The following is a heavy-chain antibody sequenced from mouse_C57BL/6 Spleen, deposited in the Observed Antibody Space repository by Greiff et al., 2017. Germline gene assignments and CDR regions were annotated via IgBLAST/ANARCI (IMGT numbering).Heavy chain of an antibody. J-gene: IGHJ2*01. D-gene: IGHD4-1*01. V-gene: IGHV1-59*01. Sequence: QVQLKQPGAELVRPGTSVKLSCKASGYTFTSYWMHWVKQRPGQGLEWIGVIDPSDSYTNYKQKFKGKATLTVDTSSSTAYMQLSSLTSEDSAVYYCARSLGTGTHYFDYWGQGTTLTVSS. CDR2: IDPSDSYT. CDR3: ARSLGTGTHYFDY. CDR1: GYTFTSYW.